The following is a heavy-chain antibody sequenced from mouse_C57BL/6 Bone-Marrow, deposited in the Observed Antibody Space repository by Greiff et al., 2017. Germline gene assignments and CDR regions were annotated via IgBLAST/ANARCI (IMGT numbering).Heavy chain of an antibody. CDR3: SRVWLRRDYYAMDY. CDR1: GYTFTSYW. D-gene: IGHD2-2*01. Sequence: VQLQQPGAELVKPGASVKMSCKASGYTFTSYWITWVKQRPGQGLEWIGDIYPGSGSTNYNEKFKSKATLTVDTSSSTAYMQLSSLTSEDSAVYYCSRVWLRRDYYAMDYWGQGTSVTVSS. J-gene: IGHJ4*01. CDR2: IYPGSGST. V-gene: IGHV1-55*01.